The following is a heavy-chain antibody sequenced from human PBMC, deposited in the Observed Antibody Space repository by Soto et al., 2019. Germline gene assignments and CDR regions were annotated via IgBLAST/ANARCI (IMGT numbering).Heavy chain of an antibody. D-gene: IGHD2-15*01. V-gene: IGHV1-69*01. J-gene: IGHJ3*02. CDR3: ARDLSGYCSGGSCYSLIRQRGAFDI. Sequence: QVQLVQSGAEVKKPGSSVKVSCKASGGTFSSYAISWVRQAPGQGLEWMGGIIPIFGTANYAQKFQGRVTITPDESTSTAYMELSSLRSEDTAVYYCARDLSGYCSGGSCYSLIRQRGAFDIWGQGTMVTVSS. CDR2: IIPIFGTA. CDR1: GGTFSSYA.